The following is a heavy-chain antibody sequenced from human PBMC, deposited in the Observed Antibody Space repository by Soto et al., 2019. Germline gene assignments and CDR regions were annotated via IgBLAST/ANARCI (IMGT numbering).Heavy chain of an antibody. CDR3: AWGSNCNSNWFDP. CDR2: INPNSGGT. J-gene: IGHJ5*02. Sequence: QVQLVQSGAEVKRPGASVKVTCKTSGYTFTNYYIHWVRQAPGQGLEWMGWINPNSGGTNFAQKFQGRVTMTRDTSINTAYMQLSSLSSDDTAVYYCAWGSNCNSNWFDPWGPGTLVTVSS. D-gene: IGHD1-1*01. V-gene: IGHV1-2*02. CDR1: GYTFTNYY.